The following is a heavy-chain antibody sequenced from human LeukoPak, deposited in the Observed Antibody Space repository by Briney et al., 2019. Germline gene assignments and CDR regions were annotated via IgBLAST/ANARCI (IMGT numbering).Heavy chain of an antibody. J-gene: IGHJ4*02. Sequence: GASVKVSCKASGYTFTGYYMHWVRQAPGQGLEWMGWINPNSGGTNYAQKFQGRVTMTRNTSISTAYMELSSLRSEDTAVYYCARAPQIKYFHDGEVYFDYWGQGTLVTVSS. D-gene: IGHD3-9*01. CDR1: GYTFTGYY. CDR2: INPNSGGT. V-gene: IGHV1-2*02. CDR3: ARAPQIKYFHDGEVYFDY.